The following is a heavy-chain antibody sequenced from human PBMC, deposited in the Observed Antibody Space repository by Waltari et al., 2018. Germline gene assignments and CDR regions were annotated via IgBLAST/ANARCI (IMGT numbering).Heavy chain of an antibody. CDR2: IVPILGPA. J-gene: IGHJ4*02. CDR1: GGTFSTYT. Sequence: QVQLVQSGAEVKKPGSSVKVSCKASGGTFSTYTISWVRQAPGQGLEWMGRIVPILGPANYAQKFQGRLTITADKSTSTAYMELSSLRSEDTAVYYCARGLGRKDDRTHYVGYWGQGTLVTVSS. V-gene: IGHV1-69*08. D-gene: IGHD1-1*01. CDR3: ARGLGRKDDRTHYVGY.